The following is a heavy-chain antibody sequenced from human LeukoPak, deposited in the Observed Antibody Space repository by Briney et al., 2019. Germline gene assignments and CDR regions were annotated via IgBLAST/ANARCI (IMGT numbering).Heavy chain of an antibody. CDR3: ATSRDGYNYGDY. J-gene: IGHJ4*02. V-gene: IGHV3-30*03. CDR1: KFTFSHYG. D-gene: IGHD5-24*01. Sequence: GGSLRLSCTASKFTFSHYGMQWVRQAPGKGLEWVAVISYDGSNKYYADSVKGRFTISRDNSKNTLYLQMNSLRAEDTAVYYCATSRDGYNYGDYWGQGTLVTVSS. CDR2: ISYDGSNK.